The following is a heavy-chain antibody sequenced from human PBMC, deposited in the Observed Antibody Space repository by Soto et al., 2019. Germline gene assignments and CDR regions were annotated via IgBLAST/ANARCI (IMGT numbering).Heavy chain of an antibody. V-gene: IGHV4-34*01. CDR3: ARLRCYDSGLPFDP. D-gene: IGHD3-10*01. Sequence: SETLSLTCAVYGGSFSDYYWTWIRQPPGKGLEWIGEINHSGSTNYNPSLKSRVTISADTSKNHFSLKLISVTAAGTAVYYCARLRCYDSGLPFDPWGQGTLVTVSS. CDR2: INHSGST. J-gene: IGHJ5*02. CDR1: GGSFSDYY.